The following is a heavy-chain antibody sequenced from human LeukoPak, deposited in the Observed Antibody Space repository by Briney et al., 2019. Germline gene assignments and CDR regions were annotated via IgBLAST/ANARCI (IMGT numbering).Heavy chain of an antibody. J-gene: IGHJ5*02. V-gene: IGHV4-30-4*01. CDR1: GGSISSGDYY. Sequence: SETLSLTCAVSGGSISSGDYYWSWIRQPPGKGLEWIGYIYYSGSTYYNPSLKSRVTISVDTSKNQFSLKLSSVTAADTALYYCATLELFQTTRGNWFDPWGQGTLVTVSS. CDR2: IYYSGST. CDR3: ATLELFQTTRGNWFDP. D-gene: IGHD3-10*01.